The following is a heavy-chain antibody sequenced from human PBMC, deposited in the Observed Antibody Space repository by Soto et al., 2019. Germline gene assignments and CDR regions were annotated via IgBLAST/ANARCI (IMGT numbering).Heavy chain of an antibody. CDR1: GGSISSYY. V-gene: IGHV4-59*01. J-gene: IGHJ4*02. D-gene: IGHD6-13*01. CDR2: IYFRGST. CDR3: ARDAYSSSWLDY. Sequence: QVQLQESGPGLVKPSGTLSLTCTVSGGSISSYYWSWIRQPPGKGLEWIGYIYFRGSTHYNPSLTSRVSFSIDTSKNQFSLNLRSVTAADTAVYYCARDAYSSSWLDYWGQGTLVTVSS.